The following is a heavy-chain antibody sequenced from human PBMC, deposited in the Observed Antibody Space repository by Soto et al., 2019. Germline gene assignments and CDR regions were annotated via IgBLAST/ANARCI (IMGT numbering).Heavy chain of an antibody. D-gene: IGHD3-3*01. CDR3: ARVALRFFEPFDY. CDR1: GGSFSGYY. J-gene: IGHJ4*02. V-gene: IGHV4-34*01. CDR2: INHSGST. Sequence: QVQLQQWGAGLLKPSETLSLTCAVYGGSFSGYYWSWIRQPPGKGLEWIGEINHSGSTNYNPSLNSRVTISVDTSKNQFSLKLSSVTAADTAVYYCARVALRFFEPFDYWGQGTLVTVSS.